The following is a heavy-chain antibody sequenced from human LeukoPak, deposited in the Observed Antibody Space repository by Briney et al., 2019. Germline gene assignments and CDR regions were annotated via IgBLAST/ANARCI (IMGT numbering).Heavy chain of an antibody. CDR1: GGSISSYY. Sequence: PSETLSLTCTVSGGSISSYYWSWIRQPPGKGLEWIGYIYYSGSTNYNPSFKSRVTISVDTSKNQFSLKLSSVTAADTAVYYCARQGDYYDSSGYNYWGQGTLVTVSS. D-gene: IGHD3-22*01. J-gene: IGHJ4*02. V-gene: IGHV4-59*08. CDR3: ARQGDYYDSSGYNY. CDR2: IYYSGST.